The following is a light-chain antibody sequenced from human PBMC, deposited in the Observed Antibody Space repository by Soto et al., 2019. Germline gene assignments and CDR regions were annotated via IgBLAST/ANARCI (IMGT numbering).Light chain of an antibody. Sequence: QSALTQPPSASGSPGQSVTISCTGTSSDVGGYNSVSWYQQHPGRAPKLLIFEVNKRPSGVPDRFSASKSDNTASLTVSGLQAEDEANYYCTSYAGSMNLVFGGGTKLTVL. CDR1: SSDVGGYNS. V-gene: IGLV2-8*01. CDR3: TSYAGSMNLV. J-gene: IGLJ3*02. CDR2: EVN.